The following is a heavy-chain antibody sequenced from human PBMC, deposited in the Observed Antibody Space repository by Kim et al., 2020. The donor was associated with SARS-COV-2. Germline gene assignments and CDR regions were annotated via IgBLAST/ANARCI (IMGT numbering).Heavy chain of an antibody. D-gene: IGHD6-19*01. CDR1: GFTFTNYA. J-gene: IGHJ4*02. CDR3: GGAIELAGTFPYDY. Sequence: GGSLRLSCAASGFTFTNYAMSWVRQAPGKGLEWVSAIGASGRTPYYADSVKGRFTISRDNSKNTLYLQMDSLRADDTAVYYCGGAIELAGTFPYDYWGQGTLVTVSS. CDR2: IGASGRTP. V-gene: IGHV3-23*01.